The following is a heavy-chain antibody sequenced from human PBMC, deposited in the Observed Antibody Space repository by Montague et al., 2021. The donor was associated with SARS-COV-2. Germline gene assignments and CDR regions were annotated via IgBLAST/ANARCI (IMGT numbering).Heavy chain of an antibody. CDR3: AKDTATIRIAVALMDV. V-gene: IGHV3-23*01. Sequence: SLRLSCAASGFIFSNYAMTWVRQAPGKGLEWVSTMSGSGVRRDYADSVXGRFTISRDSSKNTLYLQMSSLRVEDTAVYYCAKDTATIRIAVALMDVWGQGTTVIVSS. CDR1: GFIFSNYA. D-gene: IGHD6-19*01. J-gene: IGHJ6*02. CDR2: MSGSGVRR.